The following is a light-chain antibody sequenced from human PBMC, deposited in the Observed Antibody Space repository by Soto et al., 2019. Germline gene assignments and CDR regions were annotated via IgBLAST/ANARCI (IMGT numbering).Light chain of an antibody. Sequence: DIQMTQSPSTLSASVGDRVTITCRASQTITTSLAWYQQKPGNAPKLLIYKASTLESGVPSRFSGSGSGTEFTLSISSLQPDDFSTYYCQQYDSDSVRTFGQGTKVEI. CDR3: QQYDSDSVRT. CDR2: KAS. V-gene: IGKV1-5*03. CDR1: QTITTS. J-gene: IGKJ1*01.